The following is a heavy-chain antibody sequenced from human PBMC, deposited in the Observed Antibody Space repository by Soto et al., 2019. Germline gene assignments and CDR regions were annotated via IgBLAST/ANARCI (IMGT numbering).Heavy chain of an antibody. CDR1: GFTFTSHC. CDR2: ISYDGSNK. V-gene: IGHV3-30*18. J-gene: IGHJ4*02. Sequence: GGPLSLSCAASGFTFTSHCMHWVRQTPGKWLEWVAVISYDGSNKYYADSVKGRVTISRDNSKNTLYLQMNSLRAEDTAVYYCAKDCSGGSCYPAGFDYWGQGTLVTVSS. D-gene: IGHD2-15*01. CDR3: AKDCSGGSCYPAGFDY.